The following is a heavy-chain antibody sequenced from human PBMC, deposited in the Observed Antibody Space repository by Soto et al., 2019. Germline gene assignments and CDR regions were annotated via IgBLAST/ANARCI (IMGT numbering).Heavy chain of an antibody. Sequence: GGSLMLSCAMSENLLDTYAMMLMRRAPRKGLEWVSLISGTGDSSEYANSVKGRFTISRDYSKTTVFLQMNSLRSEDTAVYFCPKDTGNYGSRSFSHWGQGTLVTVSA. CDR3: PKDTGNYGSRSFSH. D-gene: IGHD3-10*01. CDR2: ISGTGDSS. J-gene: IGHJ4*02. V-gene: IGHV3-23*01. CDR1: ENLLDTYA.